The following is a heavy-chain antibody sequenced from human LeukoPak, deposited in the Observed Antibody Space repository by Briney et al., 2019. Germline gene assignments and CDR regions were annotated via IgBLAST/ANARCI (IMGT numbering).Heavy chain of an antibody. CDR1: GFTFSSYG. D-gene: IGHD4-17*01. V-gene: IGHV3-33*01. Sequence: PGGSLRLSCAASGFTFSSYGMHWVRKAPGKGLEWVAVIWYDGSNKYYADSVKGRFTISRDNSKNTLYLQMNSLRAEDTAVYYCAREHLDDYGVPQVALGYWGQGTLVTVSS. CDR3: AREHLDDYGVPQVALGY. J-gene: IGHJ4*02. CDR2: IWYDGSNK.